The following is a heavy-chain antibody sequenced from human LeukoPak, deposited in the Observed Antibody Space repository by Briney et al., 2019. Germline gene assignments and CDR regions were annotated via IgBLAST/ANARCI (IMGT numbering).Heavy chain of an antibody. CDR2: ISAYNGNT. CDR3: ARVDCSSTSCSAAGNWFDP. D-gene: IGHD2-2*01. V-gene: IGHV1-18*04. Sequence: GASVKVSCKASGYTFTSYGISWVRRAPGQGLEWMGWISAYNGNTNYAQKLQGRVTMTTDTSTSTAYMEVRSLRSDDTAVYYCARVDCSSTSCSAAGNWFDPWGQGTLVTVSS. CDR1: GYTFTSYG. J-gene: IGHJ5*02.